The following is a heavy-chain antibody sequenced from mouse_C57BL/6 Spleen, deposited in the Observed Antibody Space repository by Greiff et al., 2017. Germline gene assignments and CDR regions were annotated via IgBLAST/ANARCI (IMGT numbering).Heavy chain of an antibody. CDR3: ASPYGSSFYYFDY. J-gene: IGHJ2*01. V-gene: IGHV1-64*01. Sequence: QVQLQQPGAELVKPGASVKLSCKASGYTFTSYWMHWVKQRPGQGLEWIGMIHPNSGSTNYNEKFKSKATLTVDKSSSTAYMQLSSLTSEDSAVXYCASPYGSSFYYFDYWGQGTTLTVSS. D-gene: IGHD1-1*01. CDR1: GYTFTSYW. CDR2: IHPNSGST.